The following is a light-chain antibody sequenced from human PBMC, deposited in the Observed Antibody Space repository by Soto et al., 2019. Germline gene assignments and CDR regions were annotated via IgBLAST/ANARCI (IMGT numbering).Light chain of an antibody. V-gene: IGKV3-20*01. J-gene: IGKJ1*01. CDR2: RSS. CDR3: QQYESLLWT. CDR1: ETISSSH. Sequence: EVVLTQSPGTRSLSPGERATLSCRASETISSSHLAWYQQTPGQAPRLLLYRSSTRATGIPDRFSGSGSGTDFTLTISRLEPADAAVYYCQQYESLLWTFGQGTKLEIK.